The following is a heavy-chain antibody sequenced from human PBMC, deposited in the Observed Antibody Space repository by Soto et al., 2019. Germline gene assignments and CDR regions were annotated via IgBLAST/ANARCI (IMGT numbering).Heavy chain of an antibody. V-gene: IGHV4-59*01. CDR2: IYYSGST. D-gene: IGHD2-2*01. Sequence: PSETLSLTCTVPGGSISSYYWSWIRQPPGKGLEWIGYIYYSGSTNYNPSLKSRVTISVDTSKNQFSLKLSSVTAADTAVYYCARDSTCTSSTCYDIKWFDPWGQGTLVTVSS. CDR3: ARDSTCTSSTCYDIKWFDP. CDR1: GGSISSYY. J-gene: IGHJ5*02.